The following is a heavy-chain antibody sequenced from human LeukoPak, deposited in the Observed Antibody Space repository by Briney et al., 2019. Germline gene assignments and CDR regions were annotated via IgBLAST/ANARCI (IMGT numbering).Heavy chain of an antibody. CDR3: ARDFTMISHTPFDI. V-gene: IGHV4-59*12. Sequence: SETLSLTCTVSGGSISRYYWNWIRQPPGKGLEWIGYVYHSGSTDHNPSLKSRVTMSVDTSKNQFSLKLSSVTAADTAVYYCARDFTMISHTPFDIWGQGTMVTVSS. CDR1: GGSISRYY. J-gene: IGHJ3*02. CDR2: VYHSGST. D-gene: IGHD3-22*01.